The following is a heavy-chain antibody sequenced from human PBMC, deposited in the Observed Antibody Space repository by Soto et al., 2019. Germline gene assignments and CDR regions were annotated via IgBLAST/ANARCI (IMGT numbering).Heavy chain of an antibody. J-gene: IGHJ6*03. Sequence: GASVKVSCKASGYTFTSYYMHWVRQAPGQGLEWMGIINPSGGSTSYAQKFQGRVTMTRDTSTSTVYMELSSLRSGDTAVYYCATGYCSGGSCYPEYYYYMDVWGKGTTVTVSS. CDR2: INPSGGST. CDR3: ATGYCSGGSCYPEYYYYMDV. D-gene: IGHD2-15*01. CDR1: GYTFTSYY. V-gene: IGHV1-46*03.